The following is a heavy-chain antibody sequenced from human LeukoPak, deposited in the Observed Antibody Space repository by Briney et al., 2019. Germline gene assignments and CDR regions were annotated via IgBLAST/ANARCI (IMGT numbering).Heavy chain of an antibody. CDR3: ARERSITMVRGNNWFDP. J-gene: IGHJ5*02. V-gene: IGHV4-59*01. D-gene: IGHD3-10*01. CDR2: IYYSGST. CDR1: GDSISSYY. Sequence: PSETLSLTCTVSGDSISSYYWSWIRQPPGKGPEWIGYIYYSGSTNYNPSLKSRVTISVDTSKNQFSLKLSSVTAADTAVYYCARERSITMVRGNNWFDPWGQGTLVTVSS.